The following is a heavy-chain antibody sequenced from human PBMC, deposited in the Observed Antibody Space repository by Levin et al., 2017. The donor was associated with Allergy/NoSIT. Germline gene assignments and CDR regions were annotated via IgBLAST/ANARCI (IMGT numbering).Heavy chain of an antibody. CDR1: GGSINSGASY. V-gene: IGHV4-31*03. CDR3: ARSGRTWLKLRGFDY. CDR2: IYNSGDT. Sequence: SETLSLNCTVSGGSINSGASYWSWIRQHPGKGLEWIGYIYNSGDTYYNPSLKSRVTISLDTSKSQFSLSLSSVTAADTAVYYCARSGRTWLKLRGFDYWGQGTLVTVSS. D-gene: IGHD5-24*01. J-gene: IGHJ4*02.